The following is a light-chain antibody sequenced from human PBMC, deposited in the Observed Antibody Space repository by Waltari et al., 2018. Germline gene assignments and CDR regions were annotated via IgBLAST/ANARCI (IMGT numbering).Light chain of an antibody. V-gene: IGLV4-69*01. Sequence: QLVLTQSPSASASLGASVKLTCTLSRRHSNYAIAWHQQQPKKGPRYWMKLNSDGSHTRGDGIPDRCSGSSSGAERFLTSSRLQSEDEADYYCQTWDTDNHVVFGGGTKLIVL. CDR2: LNSDGSH. J-gene: IGLJ2*01. CDR3: QTWDTDNHVV. CDR1: RRHSNYA.